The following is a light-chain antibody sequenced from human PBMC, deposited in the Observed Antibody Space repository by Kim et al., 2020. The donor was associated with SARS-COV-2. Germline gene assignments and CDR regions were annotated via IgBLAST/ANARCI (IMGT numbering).Light chain of an antibody. CDR1: QSLGNW. CDR2: DAS. CDR3: QQYNDNQLT. J-gene: IGKJ4*01. Sequence: GDRVTITCRASQSLGNWPAWYQQKPGKTPNPLIYDASSLESGVPSRFSGSGSATESTLTISSLQPDDLATYYCQQYNDNQLTFGGGTTV. V-gene: IGKV1-5*01.